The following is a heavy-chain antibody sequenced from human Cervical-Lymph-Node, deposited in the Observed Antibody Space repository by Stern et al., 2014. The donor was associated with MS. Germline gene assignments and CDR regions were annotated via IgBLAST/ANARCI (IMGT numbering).Heavy chain of an antibody. Sequence: QVQLVESGAEVKKPGSSVKVSCKASGGTFSSYAISWVRQAPGQGLEWMGGIIPIFGTANYAQKFQGRVTITADKSTSTAYMELSSLRSEDTAVYYCARDENWNYYYYYGMDVWGQGTTVTVSS. V-gene: IGHV1-69*06. CDR1: GGTFSSYA. CDR3: ARDENWNYYYYYGMDV. D-gene: IGHD1-1*01. CDR2: IIPIFGTA. J-gene: IGHJ6*02.